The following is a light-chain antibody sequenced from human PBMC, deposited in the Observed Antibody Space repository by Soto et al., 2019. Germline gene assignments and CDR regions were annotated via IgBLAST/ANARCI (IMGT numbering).Light chain of an antibody. Sequence: QSVLTQPPSVSGAPGQRVTISCTGSSSNIGAGHDVHWYQQLPGTAPKLLIYGNGNRPSGVPDRFSGSKSGTSASLAIAGLQXDDEADHYCQSYDSSLSGSEVFGTGTKVT. CDR3: QSYDSSLSGSEV. V-gene: IGLV1-40*01. CDR2: GNG. J-gene: IGLJ1*01. CDR1: SSNIGAGHD.